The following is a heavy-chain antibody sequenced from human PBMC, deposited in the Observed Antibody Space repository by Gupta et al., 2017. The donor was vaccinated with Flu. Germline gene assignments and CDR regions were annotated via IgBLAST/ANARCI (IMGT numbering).Heavy chain of an antibody. CDR3: ARASGSYSSGGWYFDF. J-gene: IGHJ2*01. CDR2: VSQSGNT. Sequence: QVQLQPWAPGVFKPSETLFRPCARQGGPFCGYYWTWIRQPPGKGLECIGEVSQSGNTNYNVSLKSRVTISVDTSRNQFSLKLNSVTAADTAVYYCARASGSYSSGGWYFDFWGRGNLVTVSS. D-gene: IGHD1-26*01. V-gene: IGHV4-34*02. CDR1: GGPFCGYY.